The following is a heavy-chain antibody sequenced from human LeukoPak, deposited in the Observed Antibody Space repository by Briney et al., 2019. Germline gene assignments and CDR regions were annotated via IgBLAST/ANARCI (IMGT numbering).Heavy chain of an antibody. Sequence: ASVKVSCKASGGTFSSYAISWVRQAPGQGLEWMGGIIPIFGTANYAQKFQGRVTITADESTSTAYMELSSLRSEDTAVYYCAKGPSPLSHEVYYYYYGMDVWGQGTTVTVSS. CDR3: AKGPSPLSHEVYYYYYGMDV. J-gene: IGHJ6*02. CDR2: IIPIFGTA. V-gene: IGHV1-69*13. CDR1: GGTFSSYA.